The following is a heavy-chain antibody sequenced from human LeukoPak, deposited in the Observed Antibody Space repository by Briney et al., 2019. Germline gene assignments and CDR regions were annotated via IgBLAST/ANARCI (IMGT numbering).Heavy chain of an antibody. J-gene: IGHJ5*02. CDR1: GGSISSYY. CDR3: ARQSDGYDSNWFDP. Sequence: SETLSLTCIVSGGSISSYYWNWIRQPPGKGLEWIGYIYSSVSTDYNPPLKGRVTISVDTSKSQFSLKLNSVTAADPAVYYCARQSDGYDSNWFDPWGQGTLVTVSS. V-gene: IGHV4-4*09. CDR2: IYSSVST. D-gene: IGHD5-24*01.